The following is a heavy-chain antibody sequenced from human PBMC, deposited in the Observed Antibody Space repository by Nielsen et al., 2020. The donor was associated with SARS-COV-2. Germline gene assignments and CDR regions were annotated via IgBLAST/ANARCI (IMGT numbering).Heavy chain of an antibody. V-gene: IGHV3-23*01. CDR1: GFTFSSYA. J-gene: IGHJ3*02. D-gene: IGHD2-21*01. Sequence: GESLKISCAASGFTFSSYAMSWVRQAPGKGLEWVSAISGSGGSTYYADSVKGRFTISRDNSKNTLYLQMNSLRPDDTAVYYCARVARGETGFDAFDIWGQGTMVTVSS. CDR2: ISGSGGST. CDR3: ARVARGETGFDAFDI.